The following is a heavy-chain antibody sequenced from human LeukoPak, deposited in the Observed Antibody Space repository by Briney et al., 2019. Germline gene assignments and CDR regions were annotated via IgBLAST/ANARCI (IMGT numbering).Heavy chain of an antibody. Sequence: GGSLRLSCAASGFTFSSYEMNWVRQAPGKGLEWVSTISSTSNYRYYADSMKGRFTISRDNSKNSLYLQMDSLRVEDTAVYYCARDYVAIDSWGQGTLVTVSS. CDR1: GFTFSSYE. CDR2: ISSTSNYR. D-gene: IGHD3-16*01. V-gene: IGHV3-21*01. J-gene: IGHJ4*02. CDR3: ARDYVAIDS.